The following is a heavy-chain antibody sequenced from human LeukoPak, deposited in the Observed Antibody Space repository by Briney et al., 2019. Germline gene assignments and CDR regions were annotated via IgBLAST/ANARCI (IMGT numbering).Heavy chain of an antibody. CDR1: GYSFTSYW. V-gene: IGHV5-51*01. D-gene: IGHD3-3*01. J-gene: IGHJ6*02. CDR3: ARHTVESLYYDFWSGFYGMDV. CDR2: IYPGDSDT. Sequence: GESPKISCKGSGYSFTSYWIGWVRQMPGKGLEWMGIIYPGDSDTRYSPSFQGQVTISADKSISTAYLQWSSLKASDTAMYYRARHTVESLYYDFWSGFYGMDVWGQGTTVTVSS.